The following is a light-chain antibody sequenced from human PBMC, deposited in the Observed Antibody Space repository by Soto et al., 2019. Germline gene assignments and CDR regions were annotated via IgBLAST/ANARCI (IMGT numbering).Light chain of an antibody. CDR2: DAS. Sequence: EIVLTQSPDTLSLSPGERATLSCRASQTVSTYLAWYQQKPGQAPRLLVYDASKRAPGIPARFIGSGSGTDFTLTVSGLEREDFALYYCQQRSGWPTFGQGTKVEI. CDR3: QQRSGWPT. J-gene: IGKJ1*01. CDR1: QTVSTY. V-gene: IGKV3-11*01.